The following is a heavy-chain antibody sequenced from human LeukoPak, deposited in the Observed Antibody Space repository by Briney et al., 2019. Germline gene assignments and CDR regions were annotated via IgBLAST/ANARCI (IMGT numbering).Heavy chain of an antibody. CDR2: ISYDGSNK. J-gene: IGHJ1*01. D-gene: IGHD6-13*01. CDR3: ASPRPGIAAAGTFQH. Sequence: PGGSLRPSCAASGFIFSSYAMHWVRQAPGKGLEWVAVISYDGSNKYYADSVKGRFTISRDNSKNTLYLQMNSLRAEDTAVYYCASPRPGIAAAGTFQHWGQGTPVTVSS. V-gene: IGHV3-30-3*01. CDR1: GFIFSSYA.